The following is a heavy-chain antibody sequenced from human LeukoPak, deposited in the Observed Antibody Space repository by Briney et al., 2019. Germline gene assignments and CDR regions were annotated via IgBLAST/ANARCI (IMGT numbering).Heavy chain of an antibody. V-gene: IGHV3-21*01. CDR1: GFTFNSHI. CDR3: ARGYSESSGRHAFHI. J-gene: IGHJ3*02. CDR2: ISGTSTYI. D-gene: IGHD3-22*01. Sequence: GGSLRLSCAAAGFTFNSHIMNWVRQAPGKGLEWVSSISGTSTYIYYADSVKGRFTISRDNAENSLYLQMNSLRAEDTAVYYCARGYSESSGRHAFHIWGQGTMVTVSS.